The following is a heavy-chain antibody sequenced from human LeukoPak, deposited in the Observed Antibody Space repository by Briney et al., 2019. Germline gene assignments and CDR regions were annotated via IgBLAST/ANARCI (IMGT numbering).Heavy chain of an antibody. D-gene: IGHD2-2*01. Sequence: GGSLRLSCAASGFTFRSSAMTWVRLAPGKGLEWVAVISYDGSNKYYADSVKGRFTISRDNSKNTLYLQMNSLRAEDTAVYYCAREFCSSTSCYYFDYWGQGTLVTVSS. CDR2: ISYDGSNK. CDR1: GFTFRSSA. J-gene: IGHJ4*02. CDR3: AREFCSSTSCYYFDY. V-gene: IGHV3-30*03.